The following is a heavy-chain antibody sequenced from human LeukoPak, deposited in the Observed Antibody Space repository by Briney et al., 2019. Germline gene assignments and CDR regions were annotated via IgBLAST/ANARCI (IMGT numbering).Heavy chain of an antibody. CDR2: IYYSGST. Sequence: SETLSLTCTVSGGSISSYYWSWIRQPPGKGLEWIGYIYYSGSTNYNPSLKSRVTISVDTSKNQFSLKLSSVTAADTAVYYSARVRAAQWLPESWGQGTLVTVSS. CDR3: ARVRAAQWLPES. J-gene: IGHJ5*02. V-gene: IGHV4-59*08. CDR1: GGSISSYY. D-gene: IGHD6-19*01.